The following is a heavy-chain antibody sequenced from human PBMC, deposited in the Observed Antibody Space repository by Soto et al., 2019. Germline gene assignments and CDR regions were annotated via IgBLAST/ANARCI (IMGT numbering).Heavy chain of an antibody. CDR2: ISASGESS. Sequence: EVQLLESGGGLVQPGGSLRLSCTASGITLSSHTMSWVRLPPGKGLEWVSGISASGESSYYADSVKGRFSIYRDNSRNTLSLQMNSLRDEDTAIYFCTESDCYHIGCLLMDVWGQGTTVSVSS. D-gene: IGHD2-21*01. V-gene: IGHV3-23*01. CDR3: TESDCYHIGCLLMDV. J-gene: IGHJ6*02. CDR1: GITLSSHT.